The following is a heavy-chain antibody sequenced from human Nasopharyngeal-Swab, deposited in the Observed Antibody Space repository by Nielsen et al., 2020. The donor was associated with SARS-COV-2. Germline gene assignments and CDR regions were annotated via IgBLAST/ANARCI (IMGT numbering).Heavy chain of an antibody. CDR1: GLTFSDYY. J-gene: IGHJ6*02. D-gene: IGHD3-3*01. CDR3: ARTYDFWSYGMDV. Sequence: GESLKISCVASGLTFSDYYMSWIRQAPGKGLEWVSYMSNSGSTIYYADSVKGRFTISRDNAKSSLYLQMNSLRAEDTAVYYCARTYDFWSYGMDVWGQGTTVTVSS. V-gene: IGHV3-11*04. CDR2: MSNSGSTI.